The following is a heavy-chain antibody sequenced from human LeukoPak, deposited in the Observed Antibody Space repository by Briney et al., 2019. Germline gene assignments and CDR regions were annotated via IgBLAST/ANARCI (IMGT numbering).Heavy chain of an antibody. V-gene: IGHV4-34*01. D-gene: IGHD6-19*01. Sequence: SETLSLTCTVSGGSFSGYYWSWIRQPPGKGLEWIGEINHSGSTNYNPSLKSRVTISVDTSKNQFSLKLSSVTAADTAVYYCARGNLKQWLVPNYFDYWGQGTLVTVSS. CDR3: ARGNLKQWLVPNYFDY. J-gene: IGHJ4*02. CDR1: GGSFSGYY. CDR2: INHSGST.